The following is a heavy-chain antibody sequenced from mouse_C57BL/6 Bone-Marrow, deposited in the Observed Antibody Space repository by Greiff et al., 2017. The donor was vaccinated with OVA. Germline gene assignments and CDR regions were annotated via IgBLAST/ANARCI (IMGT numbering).Heavy chain of an antibody. CDR1: GYTFTDYY. CDR2: INPYNGGT. CDR3: ARALLLRDYFDY. Sequence: EVQLQQSGPVLVKPGASVKMSCKASGYTFTDYYMNWVKQSHGKSLEWIGVINPYNGGTSYNQKFKGKATLTVDKSSSTAYMELNSLTSEDSAVYYCARALLLRDYFDYWGQGTTLTVSS. J-gene: IGHJ2*01. V-gene: IGHV1-19*01. D-gene: IGHD1-1*01.